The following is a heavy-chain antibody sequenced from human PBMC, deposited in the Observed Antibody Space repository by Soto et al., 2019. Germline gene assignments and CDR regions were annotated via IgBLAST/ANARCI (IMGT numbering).Heavy chain of an antibody. CDR1: GGSISSYY. J-gene: IGHJ6*02. Sequence: SETLSLTCTVSGGSISSYYWSWIRQPPGKGLEWIGYIYYSGSTNYNPSLKSRVTISVDTSKNQFSLKLSSVTAADTAVYYCARAPQVFLEWLLDVWGQGTTVTVSS. V-gene: IGHV4-59*01. CDR2: IYYSGST. D-gene: IGHD3-3*01. CDR3: ARAPQVFLEWLLDV.